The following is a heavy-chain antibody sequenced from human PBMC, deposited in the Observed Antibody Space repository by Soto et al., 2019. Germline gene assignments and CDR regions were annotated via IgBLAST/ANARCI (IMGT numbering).Heavy chain of an antibody. Sequence: GSPVKVSCKGSGYTFTGYYMHWVRQAPGQGLEWMGWINPNSGGTNYAQKFQGRVTMTRDTSISTAYMELSRLRSDDTAVYYCARGQTGTHYGMDVWGQGTTVTSP. J-gene: IGHJ6*02. D-gene: IGHD1-7*01. CDR2: INPNSGGT. CDR3: ARGQTGTHYGMDV. V-gene: IGHV1-2*02. CDR1: GYTFTGYY.